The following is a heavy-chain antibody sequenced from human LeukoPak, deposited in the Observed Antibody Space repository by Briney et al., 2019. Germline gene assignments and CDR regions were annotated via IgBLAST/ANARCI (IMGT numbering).Heavy chain of an antibody. D-gene: IGHD3-16*01. CDR1: GFAFSAFS. CDR2: ISSSSRYI. V-gene: IGHV3-21*06. CDR3: AKVLIADSYYDTTGAHDGFDM. Sequence: PGGSLRLSCAASGFAFSAFSMNWIRQAPGQGLDCLSPISSSSRYINYADSVKGRLIISRDNAKNSVFLQMNSLRAEDTAVYYCAKVLIADSYYDTTGAHDGFDMWGQGTMVTVSS. J-gene: IGHJ3*02.